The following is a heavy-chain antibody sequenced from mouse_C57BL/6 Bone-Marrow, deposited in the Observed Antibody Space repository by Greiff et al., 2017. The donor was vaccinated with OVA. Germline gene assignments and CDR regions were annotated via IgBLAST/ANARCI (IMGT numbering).Heavy chain of an antibody. CDR1: GYTFTSYG. V-gene: IGHV1-81*01. J-gene: IGHJ3*01. CDR3: AREGYYYGSRAWFAY. Sequence: VKLMESGAELARPGASVKLSCKASGYTFTSYGISWVKQRTGQGLEWIGEIYPRSGNTYYNEKFKGKATLTADESSSTAYMELRSLTSEDSAVYFWAREGYYYGSRAWFAYWGQGTLVTVSA. CDR2: IYPRSGNT. D-gene: IGHD1-1*01.